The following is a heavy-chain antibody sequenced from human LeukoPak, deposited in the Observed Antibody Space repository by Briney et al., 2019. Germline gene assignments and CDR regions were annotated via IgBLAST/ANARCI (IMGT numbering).Heavy chain of an antibody. Sequence: GGSLRLSCAASGFTFSNFWMSWVRQAPGKGLEWVAVISYDGSNKYYADSVKGRFTISRDNSKNTLYLQMNSLRAEDTAVYYCAKDTAMVYYYYGMDVWGQGTTVTVSS. V-gene: IGHV3-30*18. J-gene: IGHJ6*02. CDR2: ISYDGSNK. CDR1: GFTFSNFW. CDR3: AKDTAMVYYYYGMDV. D-gene: IGHD5-18*01.